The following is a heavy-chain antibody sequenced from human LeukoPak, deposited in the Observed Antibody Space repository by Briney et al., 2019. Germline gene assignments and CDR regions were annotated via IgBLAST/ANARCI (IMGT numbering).Heavy chain of an antibody. Sequence: GGSLRLSCAASGFTFSSYEMNWVRQAPGKGLEWVSYISSSGSTIYYADSVKGRFTISRDNAKSSLYLQMNSLRAEDTAVYYCARSSSPYGSGSYPQGYWGQGTLVTVSS. CDR3: ARSSSPYGSGSYPQGY. D-gene: IGHD3-10*01. CDR2: ISSSGSTI. V-gene: IGHV3-48*03. CDR1: GFTFSSYE. J-gene: IGHJ4*02.